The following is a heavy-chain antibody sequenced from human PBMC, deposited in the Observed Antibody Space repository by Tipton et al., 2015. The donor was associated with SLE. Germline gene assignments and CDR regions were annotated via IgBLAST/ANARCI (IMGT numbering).Heavy chain of an antibody. V-gene: IGHV1-8*02. Sequence: QLVQSGAEVKKPGASVKVSCKASGYTFTSYDINWVRQATGQGLEWMGWMNPNSGNTGYAQKFQGRVTMTRNTSISTAYMELSSLRSEDTAVYYCARGRYGKWELRPYYFDYWGQGTLVTVSS. J-gene: IGHJ4*02. CDR1: GYTFTSYD. CDR2: MNPNSGNT. D-gene: IGHD1-26*01. CDR3: ARGRYGKWELRPYYFDY.